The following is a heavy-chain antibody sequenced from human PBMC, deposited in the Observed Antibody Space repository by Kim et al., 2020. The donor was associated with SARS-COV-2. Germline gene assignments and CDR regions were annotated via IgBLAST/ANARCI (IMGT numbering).Heavy chain of an antibody. CDR1: TLTYTRYV. CDR2: VVGSGGSA. J-gene: IGHJ4*02. D-gene: IGHD3-9*01. V-gene: IGHV3-23*01. CDR3: VGSTDWYGAIDS. Sequence: GGSLRLSCAASTLTYTRYVMTWVRQAPGKGLEWVSRVVGSGGSAYYADSVKGRFTSSRDNSKSTLYLQMNSLTAEDTAVYYCVGSTDWYGAIDSWGEGTL.